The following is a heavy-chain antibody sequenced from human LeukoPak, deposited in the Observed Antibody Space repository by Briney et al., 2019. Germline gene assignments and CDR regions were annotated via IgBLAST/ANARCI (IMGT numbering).Heavy chain of an antibody. CDR3: ATGHYYTSGRALDY. J-gene: IGHJ4*02. D-gene: IGHD3-10*01. CDR2: ISYDGSNK. CDR1: GFTFSSYA. Sequence: GGSLRLSCAASGFTFSSYAMHWVRQAPGKGLEWVAVISYDGSNKYYADSVKGRFTISRDNSKNTLYLQLNSLRAEDTALYYCATGHYYTSGRALDYWGQGTLVTVSS. V-gene: IGHV3-30*04.